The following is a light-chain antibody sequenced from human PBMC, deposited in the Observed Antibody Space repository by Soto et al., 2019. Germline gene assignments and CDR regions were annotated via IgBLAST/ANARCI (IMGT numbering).Light chain of an antibody. V-gene: IGKV3-20*01. CDR2: GAC. CDR3: QQYGSSPGT. J-gene: IGKJ2*01. CDR1: SDFRSSY. Sequence: IGLNQSPGTLSLSPGEKAPLSCRASSDFRSSYLARYQQKPGQAPRLLIYGACSRATGIPDRVSGSGSGTDFTLTISRLEPEDFAVYYCQQYGSSPGTFGQGTKLEIK.